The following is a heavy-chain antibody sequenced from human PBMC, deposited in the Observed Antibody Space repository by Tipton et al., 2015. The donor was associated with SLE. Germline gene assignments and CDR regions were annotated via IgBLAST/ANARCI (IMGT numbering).Heavy chain of an antibody. CDR2: IYYSGST. Sequence: LRLSCTVSGGSISSYYWSWIRQPPGKGLEWIGYIYYSGSTNYNPSLKSRVTISVDTSKNQFSLKLSSVTAADTAVYYCARVTYSGTYPYYYNMDVWGKGTTVTVSS. CDR3: ARVTYSGTYPYYYNMDV. CDR1: GGSISSYY. V-gene: IGHV4-59*01. D-gene: IGHD1-26*01. J-gene: IGHJ6*03.